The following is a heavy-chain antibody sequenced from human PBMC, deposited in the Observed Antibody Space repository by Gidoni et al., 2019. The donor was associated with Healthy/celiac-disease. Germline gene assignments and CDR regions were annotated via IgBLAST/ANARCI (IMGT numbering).Heavy chain of an antibody. Sequence: QVTLKESGPVLVKPTETLTLICTVSGFSLSNARMGVSWIRQPPGKALEWLAHIFSNDEKSSSTSLKSRLTISKDTSKSQVVLTMTNMDPVDTATYYCARIRGYYYGMDVWGQGTTVTVSS. CDR3: ARIRGYYYGMDV. CDR1: GFSLSNARMG. D-gene: IGHD3-16*01. V-gene: IGHV2-26*01. CDR2: IFSNDEK. J-gene: IGHJ6*02.